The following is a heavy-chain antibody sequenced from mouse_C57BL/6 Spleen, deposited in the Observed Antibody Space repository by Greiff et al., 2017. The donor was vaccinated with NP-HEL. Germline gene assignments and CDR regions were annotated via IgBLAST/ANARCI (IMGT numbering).Heavy chain of an antibody. Sequence: EVQLQQSGPGLVKPSQSLSLTCSVTGYSITSGYYWNWIRQFPGNKLEWMGYISYDGSNNYNPSLKNRISITRDTSKNQFFLKLNSVTTEDTATYYCASGVGAFDYWGQGTTLTVSS. V-gene: IGHV3-6*01. CDR3: ASGVGAFDY. CDR1: GYSITSGYY. J-gene: IGHJ2*01. CDR2: ISYDGSN. D-gene: IGHD1-1*02.